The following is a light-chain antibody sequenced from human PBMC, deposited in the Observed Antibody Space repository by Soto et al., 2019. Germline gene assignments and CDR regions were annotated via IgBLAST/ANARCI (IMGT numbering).Light chain of an antibody. Sequence: QSALTQPASVSGSPGQSITVSWTGTSSDVGGYNYVSWYQQHPGKAPKLMIYDVSNRPSGVSNRFSGSKSGNTASLTISGLQTEDESDYYCSSYTGTSTYVFGTGT. CDR1: SSDVGGYNY. J-gene: IGLJ1*01. CDR2: DVS. CDR3: SSYTGTSTYV. V-gene: IGLV2-14*03.